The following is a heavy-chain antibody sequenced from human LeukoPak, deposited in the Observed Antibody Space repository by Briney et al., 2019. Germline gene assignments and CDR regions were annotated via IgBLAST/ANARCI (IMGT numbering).Heavy chain of an antibody. Sequence: GGSLRLSCAASGFTFSSYDMHWVRQATGKGLEWVSAIGTAGDTYYPGSVKGRFTISRENAKNSLYLQMNSLRAGDTAVYYCARELRKYYYDSGSTRRPSYYFDCWGQGTLVTVSS. V-gene: IGHV3-13*01. CDR2: IGTAGDT. D-gene: IGHD3-10*01. CDR3: ARELRKYYYDSGSTRRPSYYFDC. CDR1: GFTFSSYD. J-gene: IGHJ4*02.